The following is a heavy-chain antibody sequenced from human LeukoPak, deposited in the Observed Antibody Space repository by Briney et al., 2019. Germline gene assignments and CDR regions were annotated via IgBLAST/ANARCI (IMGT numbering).Heavy chain of an antibody. Sequence: SETLSLTCAVYGGSFSGYSWRWIRQPPGKGLEWIGEINHSGSTNYNPSLTGRVTISVVTSKNQFSLKLSSVTAADTAVYYCARGRRGRPFDYWGQGTLVTVSS. CDR2: INHSGST. CDR1: GGSFSGYS. D-gene: IGHD6-25*01. V-gene: IGHV4-34*01. J-gene: IGHJ4*02. CDR3: ARGRRGRPFDY.